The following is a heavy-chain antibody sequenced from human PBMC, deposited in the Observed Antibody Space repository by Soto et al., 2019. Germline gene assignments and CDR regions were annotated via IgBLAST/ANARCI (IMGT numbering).Heavy chain of an antibody. CDR3: ARRDRGYYDSSGYYQGSFDY. Sequence: PSETLSLTCTVSGGSVSSGSYYWSWIRQPPGKGLEWIGYIYYSGSTNYNPSLKSRVTISVDTSKNQFSLKLSSVTAADTAVYYCARRDRGYYDSSGYYQGSFDYWGQGTLVTSPQ. CDR1: GGSVSSGSYY. CDR2: IYYSGST. J-gene: IGHJ4*02. V-gene: IGHV4-61*01. D-gene: IGHD3-22*01.